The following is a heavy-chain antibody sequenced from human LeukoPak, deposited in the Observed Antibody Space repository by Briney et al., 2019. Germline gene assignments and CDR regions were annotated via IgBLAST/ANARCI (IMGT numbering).Heavy chain of an antibody. J-gene: IGHJ4*02. CDR2: ISGSGNST. Sequence: GGSLRLSCAASGFTFNNYAMIWVRQAPGKGLEWVSVISGSGNSTYYADSVKGRFTISRGNSKNTLYLQMNSLRGEDTAVYYCARVVGSGWPPFDHWGQGTLVTVSS. CDR1: GFTFNNYA. D-gene: IGHD6-19*01. CDR3: ARVVGSGWPPFDH. V-gene: IGHV3-23*01.